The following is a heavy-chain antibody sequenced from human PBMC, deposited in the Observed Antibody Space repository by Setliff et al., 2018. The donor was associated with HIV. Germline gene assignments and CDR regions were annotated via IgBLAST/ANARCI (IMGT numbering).Heavy chain of an antibody. CDR2: IYFSGTN. CDR3: VTVVQDDLGVVLFDY. Sequence: PSETLSLTCTVSGASLSRSTYYWGWIRQPPGKGLEWIGYIYFSGTNNYNPSLKSRVTISVDTSKNQFSLNLSSVTAADTAIYYCVTVVQDDLGVVLFDYWGQGTLVTVSS. V-gene: IGHV4-61*05. J-gene: IGHJ4*02. CDR1: GASLSRSTYY. D-gene: IGHD3-3*01.